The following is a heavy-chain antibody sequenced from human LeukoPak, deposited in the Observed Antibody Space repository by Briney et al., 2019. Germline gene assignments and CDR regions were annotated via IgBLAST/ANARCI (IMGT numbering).Heavy chain of an antibody. D-gene: IGHD3/OR15-3a*01. CDR3: ARELRTGYYAHFDY. Sequence: PSGTLSLTCAVSGGSISSSNWWSWVRQPPGKGLEWIGEIYHSGSTNYNPSLKSRVTISVDKSKNQFSLKLSSATAADTAVYYCARELRTGYYAHFDYWGQGTLVTVSS. V-gene: IGHV4-4*02. CDR1: GGSISSSNW. J-gene: IGHJ4*02. CDR2: IYHSGST.